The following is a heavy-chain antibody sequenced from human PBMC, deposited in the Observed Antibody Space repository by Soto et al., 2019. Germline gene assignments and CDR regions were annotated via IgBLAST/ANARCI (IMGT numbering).Heavy chain of an antibody. V-gene: IGHV3-30-3*01. Sequence: GGSLRLSCAAPVFTFSSYAMHWVRQAPGKGLEWVAVISYDGSNKYYADSVKGRFTISRDNSKNTLYLQMNSLRAEDTAVYYCARERVAGYFDYWGQGTLVTV. D-gene: IGHD6-19*01. CDR3: ARERVAGYFDY. CDR2: ISYDGSNK. CDR1: VFTFSSYA. J-gene: IGHJ4*02.